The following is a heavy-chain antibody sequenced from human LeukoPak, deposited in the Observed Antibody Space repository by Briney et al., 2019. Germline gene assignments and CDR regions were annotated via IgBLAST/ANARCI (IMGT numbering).Heavy chain of an antibody. CDR2: INTNSGGT. J-gene: IGHJ4*02. CDR3: ARNLVGPTDVDY. Sequence: ASVKVSCKTSGYTFTDYYIHWVRQAPGQGLEWMGWINTNSGGTNYAQKFQGRVTMTRGTSISTAYMDLSSLTSDDTAVYYCARNLVGPTDVDYWGQGTPVTVSA. V-gene: IGHV1-2*02. CDR1: GYTFTDYY. D-gene: IGHD1-26*01.